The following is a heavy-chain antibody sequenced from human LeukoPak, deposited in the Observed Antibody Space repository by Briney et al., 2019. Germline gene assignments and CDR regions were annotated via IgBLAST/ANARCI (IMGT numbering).Heavy chain of an antibody. D-gene: IGHD3-10*01. Sequence: PSETLSLTCAVYGGSFSGYQWSWIRQPPGKGLEWIGEINHSGSTNYNPSLKSRVTISVDTSENQFSLKLSSVTAADTAVYYCVEGAWGGSYYYWGQGTLVTVSS. CDR2: INHSGST. J-gene: IGHJ4*02. CDR3: VEGAWGGSYYY. V-gene: IGHV4-34*01. CDR1: GGSFSGYQ.